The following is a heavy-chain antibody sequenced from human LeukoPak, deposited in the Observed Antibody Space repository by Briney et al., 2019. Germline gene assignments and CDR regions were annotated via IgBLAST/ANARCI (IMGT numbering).Heavy chain of an antibody. V-gene: IGHV3-21*01. J-gene: IGHJ4*02. Sequence: GGSLRLSCAASGFTFSSYSMNWVRQAQGKGLEWVSSISSSSSYIYYADSVKGRFTISRDNARNSLYLQMNSLRAEDTAVYYCARAGYYYDSSGYYSTLPFDYWGQGTLVTVSS. CDR2: ISSSSSYI. CDR3: ARAGYYYDSSGYYSTLPFDY. D-gene: IGHD3-22*01. CDR1: GFTFSSYS.